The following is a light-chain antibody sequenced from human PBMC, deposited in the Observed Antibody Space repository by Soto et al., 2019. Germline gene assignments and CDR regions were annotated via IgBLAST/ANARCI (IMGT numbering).Light chain of an antibody. CDR3: SSYTSTNILYV. V-gene: IGLV2-14*01. J-gene: IGLJ1*01. CDR1: SSDVGDYKY. CDR2: EVS. Sequence: QSVLTQPASVSGSPGQSITISCTGTSSDVGDYKYVSWYQQHPGKAPKLMIYEVSNRSLGVSNRFSGSKSGNTASLTISGLQAEDEADYYCSSYTSTNILYVFGTGTKLTVL.